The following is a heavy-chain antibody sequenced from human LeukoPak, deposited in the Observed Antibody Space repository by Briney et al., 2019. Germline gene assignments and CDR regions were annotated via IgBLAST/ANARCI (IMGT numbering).Heavy chain of an antibody. J-gene: IGHJ5*02. Sequence: ASVKVSCKASAYPFTGYYIHWVRQAPGQGLEWMGWTNPNSGDTSYAQKFQGRFTMTRDTSISTAYMDLSSLRSDDTAVYYCARSDPQLDLWGQGTLVTVSS. CDR3: ARSDPQLDL. CDR2: TNPNSGDT. D-gene: IGHD5-18*01. CDR1: AYPFTGYY. V-gene: IGHV1-2*02.